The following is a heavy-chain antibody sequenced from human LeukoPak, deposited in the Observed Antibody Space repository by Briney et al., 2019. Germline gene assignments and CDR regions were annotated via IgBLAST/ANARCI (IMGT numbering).Heavy chain of an antibody. Sequence: GGSLRLSCAASGFTFSSYGMHWVRQAPGKGLEWVAFIRHDGSNKYYADSVKGRFTISRDNSKNTLYLQMNSLRAEDTAVYYCANFLTGDAGAFDIWGQGTMVTVSS. CDR1: GFTFSSYG. CDR2: IRHDGSNK. J-gene: IGHJ3*02. D-gene: IGHD7-27*01. CDR3: ANFLTGDAGAFDI. V-gene: IGHV3-30*02.